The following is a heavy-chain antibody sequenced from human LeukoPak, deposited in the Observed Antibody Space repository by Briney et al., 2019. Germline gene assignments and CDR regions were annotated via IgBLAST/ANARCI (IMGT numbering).Heavy chain of an antibody. V-gene: IGHV4-59*01. CDR1: GGSFSGSY. J-gene: IGHJ4*02. CDR3: AIGIESYGDYGH. CDR2: MYNSGST. D-gene: IGHD4-17*01. Sequence: PSETLSLTCTVSGGSFSGSYWSWIRQPPGKGLEWIAYMYNSGSTNYNPSLKSRVTISVDTSKNQFSLKLSSLTAADTAIYYCAIGIESYGDYGHWGQGILVTVSS.